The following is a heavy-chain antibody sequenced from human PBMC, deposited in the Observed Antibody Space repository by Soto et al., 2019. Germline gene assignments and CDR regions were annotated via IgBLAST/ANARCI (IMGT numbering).Heavy chain of an antibody. J-gene: IGHJ4*02. D-gene: IGHD6-19*01. Sequence: GSGPTLVNPTQTLTLTCTFSGFSLTTNAMSVGWIRQPPGKAPEWLALIYWDDDKRYNPSLKSRLTITKDTSKNQVVLTMTNMDPADTATYYCVHRRGPAGSCYCFDYWGQGTLVTVSS. CDR2: IYWDDDK. CDR1: GFSLTTNAMS. CDR3: VHRRGPAGSCYCFDY. V-gene: IGHV2-5*02.